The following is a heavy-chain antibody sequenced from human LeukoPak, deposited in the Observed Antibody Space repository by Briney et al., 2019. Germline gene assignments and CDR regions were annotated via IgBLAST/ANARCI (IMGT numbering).Heavy chain of an antibody. D-gene: IGHD2-2*01. Sequence: SGPTLVNPTETLTLTCTVSGFSLSNARMGVSWIRQPPGKALEWIGYIYYSGSTNYSPSLKSRVTISVDTSKNQFSLKLSSVTAADTAVYYCASGGYCSSTSCYPNWFDPWGQGTLVTVSS. CDR1: GFSLSNARMG. J-gene: IGHJ5*02. V-gene: IGHV4-61*01. CDR3: ASGGYCSSTSCYPNWFDP. CDR2: IYYSGST.